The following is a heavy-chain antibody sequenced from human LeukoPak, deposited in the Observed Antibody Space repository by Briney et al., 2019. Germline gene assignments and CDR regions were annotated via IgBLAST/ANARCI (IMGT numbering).Heavy chain of an antibody. Sequence: SVKVSCKASGGTFSSYAISWVRQAPGQGLEWMGGIIPIFGTANYAQKFQGRVTITADESTSTAYMELSSLRSEDTAVYYCARTREEYQLPSPVWFDPWGQGTLVTVSS. D-gene: IGHD2-2*01. V-gene: IGHV1-69*13. CDR2: IIPIFGTA. CDR3: ARTREEYQLPSPVWFDP. J-gene: IGHJ5*02. CDR1: GGTFSSYA.